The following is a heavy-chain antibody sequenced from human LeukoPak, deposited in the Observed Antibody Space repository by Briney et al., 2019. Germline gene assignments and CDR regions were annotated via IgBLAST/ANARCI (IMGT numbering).Heavy chain of an antibody. CDR3: ARYVGGYYDSSGYRFDY. CDR2: INPSGGST. D-gene: IGHD3-22*01. V-gene: IGHV1-46*01. Sequence: ASVKVSCKASGYTFTSYYMHWVRQAPGQGLEWMGIINPSGGSTSYAQKFQGRVTMTRDTSTSTVYMELSSLRSEDTAVYYCARYVGGYYDSSGYRFDYWGQGTLVTVSS. CDR1: GYTFTSYY. J-gene: IGHJ4*02.